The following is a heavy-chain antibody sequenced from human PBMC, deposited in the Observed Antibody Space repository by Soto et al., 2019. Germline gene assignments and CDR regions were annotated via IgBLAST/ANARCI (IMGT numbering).Heavy chain of an antibody. J-gene: IGHJ3*02. Sequence: EVQLVESGGGLVQPGGSLRLSCAASGFTFSSYSMNWVRQAPGKGLEWVSYISSSSSTIYYADSVKGRFTISRDNAKNSLSLQMDRLRAEDTAVYYSARDNDFDDSSGYYRTDAFDIWGQGTMVTVSS. CDR2: ISSSSSTI. CDR1: GFTFSSYS. CDR3: ARDNDFDDSSGYYRTDAFDI. V-gene: IGHV3-48*01. D-gene: IGHD3-22*01.